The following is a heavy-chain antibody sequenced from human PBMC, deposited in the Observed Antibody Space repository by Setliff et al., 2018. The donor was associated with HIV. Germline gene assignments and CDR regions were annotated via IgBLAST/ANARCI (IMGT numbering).Heavy chain of an antibody. V-gene: IGHV4-39*01. CDR3: AKLLPAADMAREIDS. D-gene: IGHD2-2*01. J-gene: IGHJ4*02. CDR1: GGFISSSSYY. Sequence: PSETLSLTCTVSGGFISSSSYYWGWIRQPPGKGLEWIGSIFNDGRTYYNPSLKSRITIPMDTSTNQFSLKLISVSAADTAVYYCAKLLPAADMAREIDSWGQGTLVTVSS. CDR2: IFNDGRT.